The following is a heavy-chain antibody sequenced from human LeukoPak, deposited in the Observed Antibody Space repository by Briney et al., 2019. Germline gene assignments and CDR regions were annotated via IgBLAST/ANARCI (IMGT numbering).Heavy chain of an antibody. J-gene: IGHJ4*02. CDR3: TTEPITMIVVVTATFDY. Sequence: GSLRLSCAASGFTFSSYAMHWVRQVPGKGLEYVSAISSNGGSTYYANSVKGRFTISRDNSKNTLYLQMNSLKTEDTAVYYCTTEPITMIVVVTATFDYWGQGTLVTVSS. CDR1: GFTFSSYA. CDR2: ISSNGGST. D-gene: IGHD3-22*01. V-gene: IGHV3-64*01.